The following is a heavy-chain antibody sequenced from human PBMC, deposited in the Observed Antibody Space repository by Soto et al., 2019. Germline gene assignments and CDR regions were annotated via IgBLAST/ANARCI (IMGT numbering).Heavy chain of an antibody. D-gene: IGHD2-15*01. V-gene: IGHV3-53*01. CDR2: IYSSGNT. J-gene: IGHJ5*02. CDR1: GFTVSSNY. Sequence: EVQLVESGGGLIQPGGSLRLSCAASGFTVSSNYMSWVRQAPGKGLEWVSVIYSSGNTYYSDSVKGRFTISRDNSKNTLNLQMNSLRAEDTAVYYWAREVQAANGRFDPWGHGTLVTVSS. CDR3: AREVQAANGRFDP.